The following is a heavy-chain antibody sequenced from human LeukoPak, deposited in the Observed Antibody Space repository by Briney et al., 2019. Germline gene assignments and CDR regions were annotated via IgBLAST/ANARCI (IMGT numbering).Heavy chain of an antibody. CDR3: AKDRSCTNDICHGDFDY. D-gene: IGHD2-8*01. CDR2: ISGGGGST. Sequence: GGSLRLSCAASGFTFSSYAVSWVRQAPGKGLEWVSIISGGGGSTYSADSVKGRFTISRDNSKNTLYLQMNSLRAEDTALYYCAKDRSCTNDICHGDFDYWGQGTLVTVSS. V-gene: IGHV3-23*01. CDR1: GFTFSSYA. J-gene: IGHJ4*02.